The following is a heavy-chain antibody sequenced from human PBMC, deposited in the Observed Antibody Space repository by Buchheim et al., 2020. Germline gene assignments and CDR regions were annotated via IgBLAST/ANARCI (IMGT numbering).Heavy chain of an antibody. J-gene: IGHJ6*02. D-gene: IGHD3-22*01. Sequence: QLQLQESGSGLVKPSQTLSLTCAVSGGSISSGDYSWSWIRQPPGKGLEWIGYIYHSGSTYYNPSLMSRVSMSADRSKNPFSLNLSSVTAADTAVYYCARARGNFYDSSGYRRYYYYGMDVWGQGTT. CDR1: GGSISSGDYS. V-gene: IGHV4-30-2*01. CDR3: ARARGNFYDSSGYRRYYYYGMDV. CDR2: IYHSGST.